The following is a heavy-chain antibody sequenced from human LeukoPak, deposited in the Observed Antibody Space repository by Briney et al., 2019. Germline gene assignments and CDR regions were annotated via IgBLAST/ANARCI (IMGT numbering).Heavy chain of an antibody. CDR1: GFTVSSNY. V-gene: IGHV3-53*05. Sequence: PGGSLRLSCAASGFTVSSNYMSWVRQAPGKGLEWVSVIYSGGSTYYADSVKGRFTISRDNSINTLYLRMNSLRTEDTAVYYCASPERVWGTYPLNWGQGTLVTVSS. D-gene: IGHD3-16*02. CDR3: ASPERVWGTYPLN. CDR2: IYSGGST. J-gene: IGHJ4*01.